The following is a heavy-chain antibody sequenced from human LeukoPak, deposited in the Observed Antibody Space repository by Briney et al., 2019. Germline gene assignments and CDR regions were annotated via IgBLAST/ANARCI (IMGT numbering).Heavy chain of an antibody. CDR1: GFTFSINA. CDR2: TTGTGANT. D-gene: IGHD5-24*01. V-gene: IGHV3-23*01. J-gene: IGHJ4*02. CDR3: AKREAPFYFDY. Sequence: GGSLRLSCAASGFTFSINAMSWVRQAPGKGLEWVSATTGTGANTYYADSVQGRFTISRDNSKNTLYLQMNSLGAEDTAVYYCAKREAPFYFDYWGQGTLVTVSS.